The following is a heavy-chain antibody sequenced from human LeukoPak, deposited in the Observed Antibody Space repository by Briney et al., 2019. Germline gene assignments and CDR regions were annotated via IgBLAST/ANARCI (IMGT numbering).Heavy chain of an antibody. CDR1: GFTFSSYG. CDR3: AKGVYYYDSSGLEY. CDR2: IRYDGSNK. D-gene: IGHD3-22*01. V-gene: IGHV3-30*02. Sequence: GGSLRLSCAASGFTFSSYGMHWVRQAPGKGLEWVAFIRYDGSNKYYADSVKGRFTISRDNSKNTLYLQMNSLRAEDTAVYYCAKGVYYYDSSGLEYWGQGTLVTVSS. J-gene: IGHJ4*02.